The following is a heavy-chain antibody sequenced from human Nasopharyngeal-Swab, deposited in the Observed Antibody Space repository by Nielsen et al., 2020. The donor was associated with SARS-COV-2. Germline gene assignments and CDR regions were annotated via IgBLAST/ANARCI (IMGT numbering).Heavy chain of an antibody. Sequence: SETLSLTCTVSGGSVSSSSYYWGWIRQPQGMGLEWIGSIYYSGSTYYNPSLKSRVTISVDTSKNQYSLKLSLVTAADTAVYYCARLAIIGAWFFDYWGQGTLVTVSS. V-gene: IGHV4-39*01. CDR2: IYYSGST. CDR3: ARLAIIGAWFFDY. CDR1: GGSVSSSSYY. D-gene: IGHD1-26*01. J-gene: IGHJ4*02.